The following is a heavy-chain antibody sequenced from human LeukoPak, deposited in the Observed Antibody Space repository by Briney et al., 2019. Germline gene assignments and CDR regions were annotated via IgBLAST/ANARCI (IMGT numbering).Heavy chain of an antibody. Sequence: GGSLRLSCAVSGFSFGSYAMHWVRQAPGKGLEWVAVISYDGTENNYADSVKGRFTISRDNSKNTLYLQMNSLRAEDTAVYYCARSMAAADYWGQGTLVTVSS. CDR1: GFSFGSYA. V-gene: IGHV3-30-3*01. D-gene: IGHD6-13*01. CDR2: ISYDGTEN. CDR3: ARSMAAADY. J-gene: IGHJ4*02.